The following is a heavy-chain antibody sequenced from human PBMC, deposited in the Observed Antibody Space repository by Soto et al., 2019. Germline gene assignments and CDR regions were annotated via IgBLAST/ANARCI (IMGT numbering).Heavy chain of an antibody. CDR3: GKGEGWLNRDAFDI. J-gene: IGHJ3*02. CDR2: ISGSGGST. CDR1: GFTFSSYA. Sequence: EVQLLESGGGLVQPGGSLRLSCAASGFTFSSYAMSWVRQAPGKGLEWVSAISGSGGSTYYADSVKGRFTISRDNSKSTLHLQTNSLRGDDTAVYYCGKGEGWLNRDAFDIWGQGTMVTVSS. V-gene: IGHV3-23*01. D-gene: IGHD6-19*01.